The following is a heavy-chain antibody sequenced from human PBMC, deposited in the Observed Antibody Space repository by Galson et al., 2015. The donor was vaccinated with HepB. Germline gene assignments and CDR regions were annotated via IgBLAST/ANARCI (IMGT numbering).Heavy chain of an antibody. CDR3: ATLSPIVVVPAAIPHYGMDA. J-gene: IGHJ6*02. V-gene: IGHV1-24*01. Sequence: SVKVSCKVSGYTLTELSMHWVRQAPGKGLEWMGGFDPEDGETIYAQKFQGRVTMTEDTSTDTAYMELSSLRSEDTAVYYCATLSPIVVVPAAIPHYGMDAWGQGTTVTVSS. D-gene: IGHD2-2*01. CDR1: GYTLTELS. CDR2: FDPEDGET.